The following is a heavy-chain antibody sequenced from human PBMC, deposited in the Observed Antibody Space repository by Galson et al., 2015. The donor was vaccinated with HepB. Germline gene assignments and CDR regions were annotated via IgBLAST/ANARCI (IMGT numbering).Heavy chain of an antibody. J-gene: IGHJ5*02. D-gene: IGHD3-10*01. CDR2: ISYDGSNK. CDR3: AKVSFGEFEGWFDP. Sequence: QAPGKGLEWVAVISYDGSNKYYADSVKGRFTISRDNSKNTLYLQMNSLRAEDTAVYYCAKVSFGEFEGWFDPWGQGTLVTVSS. V-gene: IGHV3-30*18.